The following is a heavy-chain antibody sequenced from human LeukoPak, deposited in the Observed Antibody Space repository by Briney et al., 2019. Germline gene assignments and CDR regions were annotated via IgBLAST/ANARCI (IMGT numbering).Heavy chain of an antibody. CDR3: ARDWGRVPGAFDI. Sequence: ASVKVSCKASGYTFTGYYMHWVRQAPGQGLEWMGWINTITGNPTYAQGFTGRFVFSLDTSVSTAYLQISSLKTEDTAVYYCARDWGRVPGAFDIWGQGTMVTVSS. CDR2: INTITGNP. V-gene: IGHV7-4-1*02. CDR1: GYTFTGYY. D-gene: IGHD3-16*01. J-gene: IGHJ3*02.